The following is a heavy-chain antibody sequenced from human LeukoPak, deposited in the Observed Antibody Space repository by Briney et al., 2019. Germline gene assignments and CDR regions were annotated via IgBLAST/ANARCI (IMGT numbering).Heavy chain of an antibody. J-gene: IGHJ3*02. D-gene: IGHD3-3*01. CDR1: RYTFTSYA. V-gene: IGHV7-4-1*02. CDR3: ARDAQRSYYDFWSGRNDAFDI. CDR2: MNTKTGNP. Sequence: ASVKVSCKASRYTFTSYAMNWVRQAPGQGLEWMGWMNTKTGNPTYAQGFTGRFVFSLNTSVSTAYLQISSLKAEDTAVYYCARDAQRSYYDFWSGRNDAFDIWGQGTMVTVSS.